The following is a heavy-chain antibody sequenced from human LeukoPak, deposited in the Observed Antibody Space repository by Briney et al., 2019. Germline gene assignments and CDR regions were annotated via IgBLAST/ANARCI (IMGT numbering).Heavy chain of an antibody. V-gene: IGHV4-59*01. D-gene: IGHD1-1*01. CDR2: IYYSGST. J-gene: IGHJ6*03. CDR3: ARGMGGHWNARYYYYMPL. Sequence: PWGTLSLTCTVSGGSISSDYWSWVRQPPGKGLEWIGYIYYSGSTNYNPSLKRRVTISVDPSKNQFSLKLSSVTAADTAVYYCARGMGGHWNARYYYYMPLWGKGTTLTVSS. CDR1: GGSISSDY.